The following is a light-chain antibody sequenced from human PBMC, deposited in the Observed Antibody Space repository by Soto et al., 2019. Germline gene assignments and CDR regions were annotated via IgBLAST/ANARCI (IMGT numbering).Light chain of an antibody. V-gene: IGLV1-40*01. Sequence: QPVLTQPPSVSGAPGQRVTISCTGSSSNIGAGYDVHWYQQLPGTAPKLLIYGNTNRPSGVPDRFSASKSGTSASLAITGLQAEDEADYFCQSYDNRLSGVVFGGGTKLTVL. CDR3: QSYDNRLSGVV. J-gene: IGLJ2*01. CDR2: GNT. CDR1: SSNIGAGYD.